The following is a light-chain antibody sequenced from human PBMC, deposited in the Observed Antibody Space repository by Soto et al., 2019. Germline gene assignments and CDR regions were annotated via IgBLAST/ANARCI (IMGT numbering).Light chain of an antibody. V-gene: IGKV3-20*01. CDR2: DAS. Sequence: EIVLTQSPGTLSLSPGERATLSCRASQSVNSWYLAWYQQKPGQAPRLLIYDASSRATGIPDRFSGSGSGTAFTLTISRLEPEDFAVYYCQQYNYSPTTFGQGTKVEIK. J-gene: IGKJ1*01. CDR1: QSVNSWY. CDR3: QQYNYSPTT.